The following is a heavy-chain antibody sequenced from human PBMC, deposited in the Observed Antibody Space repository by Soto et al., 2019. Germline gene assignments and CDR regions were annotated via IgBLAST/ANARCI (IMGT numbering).Heavy chain of an antibody. CDR3: ARDGCSGSNCLNWFDP. CDR1: GFTFSSYS. CDR2: ISGSSTTK. D-gene: IGHD2-15*01. Sequence: EVQLVESGGGLVQPGGSLRLSCAASGFTFSSYSMNWVRQAPGKGLEWVSYISGSSTTKYYADSVKGRFTISRANAKNSLYLQMNSLRAEDTAVYYCARDGCSGSNCLNWFDPWGQGTLVTVSS. J-gene: IGHJ5*02. V-gene: IGHV3-48*01.